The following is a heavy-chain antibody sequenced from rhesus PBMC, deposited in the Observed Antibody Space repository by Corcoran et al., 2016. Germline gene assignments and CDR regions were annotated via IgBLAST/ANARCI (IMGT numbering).Heavy chain of an antibody. CDR1: GGSVSSSNW. Sequence: QLQLQESGPGLVKPSETLSLTCAVSGGSVSSSNWWSWIRQPPGTGWEWIGGRSVRVRIPTQHPPRRSLVTIATDTARNQFSLRGSCVTAADTAGYYGARGSNYVHNGLDSWGQGVVVTVSS. J-gene: IGHJ6*01. CDR2: RSVRVRIP. D-gene: IGHD4-23*01. V-gene: IGHV4-57*02. CDR3: ARGSNYVHNGLDS.